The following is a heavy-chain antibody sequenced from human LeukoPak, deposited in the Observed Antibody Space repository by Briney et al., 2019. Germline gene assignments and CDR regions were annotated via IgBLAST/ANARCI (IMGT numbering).Heavy chain of an antibody. CDR2: IYYAGST. Sequence: SETLSLTCNVSGDSLSSSSYYWSWIRVPPGKGLEWIGSIYYAGSTYCNPSLKSRVTLSVDTSTNHFSLNIKSVTAADTAMYYCARGRRIVVLPGRGYFDLWGRGTLVTVSS. D-gene: IGHD4/OR15-4a*01. J-gene: IGHJ2*01. V-gene: IGHV4-39*02. CDR1: GDSLSSSSYY. CDR3: ARGRRIVVLPGRGYFDL.